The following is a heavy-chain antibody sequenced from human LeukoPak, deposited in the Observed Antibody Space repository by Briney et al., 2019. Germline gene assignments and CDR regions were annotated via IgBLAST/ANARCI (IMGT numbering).Heavy chain of an antibody. Sequence: ASVKVSCKASGYTFTSYAMHWVRQAPGQRLEWMGWINAGNGNTKYSQKFQGRVTMTRDTSTSTVYMELSSLRSEDTAVYYCARDNTMIVVVGRGPNWFDPWGQGTLVTVSS. J-gene: IGHJ5*02. V-gene: IGHV1-3*01. CDR3: ARDNTMIVVVGRGPNWFDP. CDR2: INAGNGNT. CDR1: GYTFTSYA. D-gene: IGHD3-22*01.